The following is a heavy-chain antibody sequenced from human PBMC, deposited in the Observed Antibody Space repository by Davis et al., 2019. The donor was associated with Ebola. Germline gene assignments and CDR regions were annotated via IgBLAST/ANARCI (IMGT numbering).Heavy chain of an antibody. V-gene: IGHV3-23*01. CDR1: GFTFSNYA. CDR2: ISDSGGST. CDR3: ARVGGSPDY. Sequence: PGGSLRLSCAASGFTFSNYAMSWVRQAPGKGLECVSSISDSGGSTPYADSVKGRFTISRDNSKNTLYLQMNSLRAEDTAVYYCARVGGSPDYWGQGTLVTVSS. D-gene: IGHD1-26*01. J-gene: IGHJ4*02.